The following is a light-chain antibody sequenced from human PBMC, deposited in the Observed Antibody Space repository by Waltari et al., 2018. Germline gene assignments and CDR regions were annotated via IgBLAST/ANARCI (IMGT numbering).Light chain of an antibody. CDR3: QQGNSFPPT. CDR1: QCINNW. Sequence: DIQMTQSPSSVSASVGDRVIITCRASQCINNWLAWYQQKPGKAPKLLIYGASVLQTGVPSRFSGTGSGTDFTLTINNLQPEDFATYFCQQGNSFPPTFGQGTKVDVK. CDR2: GAS. J-gene: IGKJ1*01. V-gene: IGKV1-12*01.